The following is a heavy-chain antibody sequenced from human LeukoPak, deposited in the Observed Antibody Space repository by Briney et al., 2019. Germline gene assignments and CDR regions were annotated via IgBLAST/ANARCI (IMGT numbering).Heavy chain of an antibody. D-gene: IGHD3-10*01. CDR1: GFTFTSHW. J-gene: IGHJ4*02. CDR2: ISSSSSYI. V-gene: IGHV3-21*01. Sequence: GGSLRLSCTASGFTFTSHWMHWVRQVPGKGLEWVSSISSSSSYIYYADSVKGRFTISRDNAKNSLYLQMNSLRAEDTAVYYCARDLTVRGVIKDFDYWGQGTLVNVSS. CDR3: ARDLTVRGVIKDFDY.